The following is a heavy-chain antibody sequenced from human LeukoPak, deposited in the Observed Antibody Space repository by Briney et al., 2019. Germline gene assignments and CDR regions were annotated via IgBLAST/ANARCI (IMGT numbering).Heavy chain of an antibody. CDR3: AKGGYDYGGRNYYYYYMDV. J-gene: IGHJ6*03. Sequence: PGGSLRLSCAASGFTFSSYGMHWVRQAPGKGLEGVAVISYDGSNKYYADSVQGRFTISRDNSKNMLYLQMNSLRAEDTAVYYCAKGGYDYGGRNYYYYYMDVWGKGTTVTVSS. CDR1: GFTFSSYG. V-gene: IGHV3-30*18. CDR2: ISYDGSNK. D-gene: IGHD4-23*01.